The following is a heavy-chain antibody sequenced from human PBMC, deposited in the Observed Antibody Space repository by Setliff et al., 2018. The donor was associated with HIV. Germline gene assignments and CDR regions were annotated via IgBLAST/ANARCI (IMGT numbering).Heavy chain of an antibody. Sequence: GASVKVSCKASGYTFTGYYIHWVRQAPGQGLEWMGWINPNSDDTIYAQTFQGRVTMTRDTSTSTAYMELSRLRSDDTAVYYCALSSTTTRPYNWFDPWGQGTLVTVSS. CDR3: ALSSTTTRPYNWFDP. D-gene: IGHD1-1*01. CDR2: INPNSDDT. V-gene: IGHV1-2*02. J-gene: IGHJ5*02. CDR1: GYTFTGYY.